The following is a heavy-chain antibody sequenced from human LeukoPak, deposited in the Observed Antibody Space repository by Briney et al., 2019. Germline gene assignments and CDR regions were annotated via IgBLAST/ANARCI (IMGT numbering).Heavy chain of an antibody. CDR2: ISSSGSTI. Sequence: GGTLRLSCAASGFTFSSYGMSWVRQAPGKGLEWVSYISSSGSTIYYADSVKGRFTISRDNSKNTLYLQMNSLRAEDTAVYYCAKGPLPRIDYWGQGTLVTVSS. CDR3: AKGPLPRIDY. CDR1: GFTFSSYG. J-gene: IGHJ4*02. V-gene: IGHV3-48*04.